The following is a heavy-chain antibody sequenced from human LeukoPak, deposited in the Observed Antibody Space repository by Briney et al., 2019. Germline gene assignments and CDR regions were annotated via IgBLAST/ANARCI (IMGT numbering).Heavy chain of an antibody. J-gene: IGHJ5*02. V-gene: IGHV4-4*07. D-gene: IGHD3-3*01. CDR2: IYTSGST. Sequence: SETLSLTCTVSGGSISSYYWSWIRQPAGKGLEWSGRIYTSGSTNYNPSLKSRVTMSVDTSKNQFSLKLSSVTAADTAVYYCAREYYDFWSGSYNWFDPWGQGTLVTVSS. CDR1: GGSISSYY. CDR3: AREYYDFWSGSYNWFDP.